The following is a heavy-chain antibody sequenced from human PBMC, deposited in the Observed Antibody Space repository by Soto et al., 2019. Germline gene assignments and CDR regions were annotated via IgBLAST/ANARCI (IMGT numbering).Heavy chain of an antibody. CDR3: ARHDLRGGAYDS. D-gene: IGHD3-10*01. CDR1: AGSISGYY. V-gene: IGHV4-59*08. Sequence: QVQLQESGPGLVKPSETLSLTCSVSAGSISGYYWSWIRQPPGKGLEWIGYTRYSESTSYNPSRMSRLILSVDTSNNQFSLKLSSVTAAATAVYYCARHDLRGGAYDSWGQGTLVTVSS. J-gene: IGHJ4*02. CDR2: TRYSEST.